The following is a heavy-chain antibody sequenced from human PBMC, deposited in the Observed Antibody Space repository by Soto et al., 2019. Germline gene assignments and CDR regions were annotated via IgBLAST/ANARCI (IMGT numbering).Heavy chain of an antibody. J-gene: IGHJ5*02. D-gene: IGHD2-15*01. V-gene: IGHV3-7*01. CDR2: IKQDGSEK. CDR1: GFTFSSYW. CDR3: ARDLPYCSGGSCNHPNWFDP. Sequence: VQLVESGGGLVQPGGSLRLSCAASGFTFSSYWMSWVRQAPGKGLEWVANIKQDGSEKYYVDSVKGRFTISRDNAKNSLYLQMNSLRAEDTAVYYCARDLPYCSGGSCNHPNWFDPWGQGTLVTVSS.